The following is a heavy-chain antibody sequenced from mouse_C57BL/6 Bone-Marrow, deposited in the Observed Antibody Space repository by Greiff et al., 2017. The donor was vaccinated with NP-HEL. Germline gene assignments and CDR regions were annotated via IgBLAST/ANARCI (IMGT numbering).Heavy chain of an antibody. CDR2: IDPEDGET. Sequence: VQLQQSGAELVKPGASVKLSCTASGFNITDYYMHWVKQRTEQGLEWIGRIDPEDGETKYAPKFQGKATITADTSSNTAYLQLSSLTSEDTAVYYCALHSNYVWYFDVWGTGTTVTVSS. D-gene: IGHD2-5*01. J-gene: IGHJ1*03. CDR1: GFNITDYY. CDR3: ALHSNYVWYFDV. V-gene: IGHV14-2*01.